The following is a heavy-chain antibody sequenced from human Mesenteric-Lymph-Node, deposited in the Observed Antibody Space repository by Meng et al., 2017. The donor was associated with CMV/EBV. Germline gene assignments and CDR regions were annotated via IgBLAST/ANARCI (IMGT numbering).Heavy chain of an antibody. Sequence: GSLRLSCTVSGGSIISYYWSWIRQPPGKGLEWIGYIYYSGSTNYNPSLKSRVTISVDTSKNQFSLKLSSVTAADTAVYYCAREPKGYCSSTSCYPDAFDIWGQGTMVTVSS. CDR2: IYYSGST. D-gene: IGHD2-2*01. CDR1: GGSIISYY. V-gene: IGHV4-59*12. CDR3: AREPKGYCSSTSCYPDAFDI. J-gene: IGHJ3*02.